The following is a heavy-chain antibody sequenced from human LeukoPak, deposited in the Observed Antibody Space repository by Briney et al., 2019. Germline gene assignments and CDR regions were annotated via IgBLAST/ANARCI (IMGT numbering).Heavy chain of an antibody. CDR3: ATGPDYYYYKDV. CDR1: GYTLTELS. CDR2: FDPEDGET. Sequence: ASVKVSCKVSGYTLTELSMHWVRQAPGKGLEWMGGFDPEDGETIYAQKFQGRVTMTEDTSTDTAYMELSSLRSEDTAVYYCATGPDYYYYKDVWGKGTTVTVSS. V-gene: IGHV1-24*01. J-gene: IGHJ6*03.